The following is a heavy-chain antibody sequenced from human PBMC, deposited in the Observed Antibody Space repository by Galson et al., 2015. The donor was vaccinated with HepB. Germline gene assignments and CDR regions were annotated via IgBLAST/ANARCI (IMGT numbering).Heavy chain of an antibody. CDR3: AKDWGLDV. CDR1: GFTFSIEA. CDR2: TSYDGETK. V-gene: IGHV3-30-3*02. J-gene: IGHJ6*02. D-gene: IGHD3-16*01. Sequence: SLRLSCAASGFTFSIEAMYWVRQAPDKGLEFVAATSYDGETKYYADSVRGRFTISRDNSKNTLYLQMNSLRVEDTALYYCAKDWGLDVWGQGTPVTVSS.